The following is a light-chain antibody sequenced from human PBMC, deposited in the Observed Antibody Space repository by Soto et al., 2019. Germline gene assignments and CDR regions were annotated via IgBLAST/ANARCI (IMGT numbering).Light chain of an antibody. Sequence: AIRMTQSPSSFSASTGDRVTITCRASQGISSYLAWFQQSPGKAPKLLIYAASTLQSGVPSRFSGSGSGTDFTLTISSLPSEDFATYYCQQYYTYPLNFGGGTKVEIK. J-gene: IGKJ4*01. CDR3: QQYYTYPLN. CDR1: QGISSY. CDR2: AAS. V-gene: IGKV1-8*01.